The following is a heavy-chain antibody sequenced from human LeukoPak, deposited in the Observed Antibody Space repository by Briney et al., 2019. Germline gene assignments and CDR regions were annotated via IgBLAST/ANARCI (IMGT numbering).Heavy chain of an antibody. D-gene: IGHD5-18*01. CDR3: ARGQKYRNGYTVTELGSGYFDY. CDR1: GGSISSYY. Sequence: ASETLPLTCSVSGGSISSYYWSWIRQPPGKGLEWIGYIYYSGRTNYNPSLKSRVTISVDTSKNQFSLTLSSVTAADTAVYYCARGQKYRNGYTVTELGSGYFDYWGQGTLVTVSS. J-gene: IGHJ4*02. CDR2: IYYSGRT. V-gene: IGHV4-59*01.